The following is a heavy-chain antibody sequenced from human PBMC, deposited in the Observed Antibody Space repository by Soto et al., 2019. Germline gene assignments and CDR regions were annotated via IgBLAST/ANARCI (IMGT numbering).Heavy chain of an antibody. J-gene: IGHJ4*02. Sequence: QVQLVQSGAEVKKPGASVKVSCKASGYTFNSYGISWARQAPGQGLEWMGWISAYNDNTNYAQNLQGRVTMTTDTSTSTGYMELRSLRSDDTAVYYCARESPPADYWGQGTLVTVSS. V-gene: IGHV1-18*01. CDR1: GYTFNSYG. CDR2: ISAYNDNT. CDR3: ARESPPADY.